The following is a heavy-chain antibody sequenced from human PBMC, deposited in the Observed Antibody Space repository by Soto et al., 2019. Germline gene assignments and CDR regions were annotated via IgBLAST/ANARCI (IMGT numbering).Heavy chain of an antibody. V-gene: IGHV3-21*01. D-gene: IGHD3-22*01. CDR3: VRARSTDSRPDY. Sequence: VGSLRLSCAASGFTFSLYSMIWVRQAPGKGLEWVASITSSSSYIYYEDSLKGRFTISRDNAKNSLFLQLDSLRAEDTAVYFCVRARSTDSRPDYWGQGTLVIVSS. J-gene: IGHJ4*02. CDR2: ITSSSSYI. CDR1: GFTFSLYS.